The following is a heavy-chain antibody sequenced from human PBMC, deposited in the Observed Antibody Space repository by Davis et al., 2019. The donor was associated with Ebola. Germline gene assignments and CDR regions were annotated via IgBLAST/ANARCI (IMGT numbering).Heavy chain of an antibody. CDR3: ARLPYSSSWYGHQVFDY. D-gene: IGHD6-13*01. CDR1: GGSISSYY. J-gene: IGHJ4*02. Sequence: PSETLSLTCTVSGGSISSYYWSWIRQPAGKGLEWIGRIYTSGSTNYNPSLKSRVTMSVDTSKNQFSLKLSSVTAADTAVYYCARLPYSSSWYGHQVFDYWGQGTLVTVSS. V-gene: IGHV4-4*07. CDR2: IYTSGST.